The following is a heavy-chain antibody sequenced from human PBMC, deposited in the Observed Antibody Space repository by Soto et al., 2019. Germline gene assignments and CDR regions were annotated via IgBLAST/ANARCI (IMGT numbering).Heavy chain of an antibody. V-gene: IGHV1-18*01. CDR1: GYTFSNYG. CDR3: ARVVPGAEAWFGP. J-gene: IGHJ5*02. Sequence: GASGKVSCKTSGYTFSNYGITWVRQPPGQPLEWLGWISLYSDGTNYAQKFQGRVSMTTDTSTTTAYMELRSLRSDDTAVYYCARVVPGAEAWFGPWGQGTLVTVSS. D-gene: IGHD2-2*01. CDR2: ISLYSDGT.